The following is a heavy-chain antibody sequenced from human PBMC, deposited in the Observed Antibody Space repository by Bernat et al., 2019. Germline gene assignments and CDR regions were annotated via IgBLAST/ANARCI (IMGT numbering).Heavy chain of an antibody. V-gene: IGHV3-7*04. CDR1: GFTFSMYW. J-gene: IGHJ4*02. D-gene: IGHD1-1*01. CDR2: INQDGGEK. CDR3: ARSPGTGTVDY. Sequence: GEAGGGVGRPGGSLGLSGAASGFTFSMYWRSWVRQAPGKGLEWVATINQDGGEKYYVDSVMGRFTISRDNAKNSLYLQMSSLRVEETAVYYCARSPGTGTVDYWGQGTLVTVSS.